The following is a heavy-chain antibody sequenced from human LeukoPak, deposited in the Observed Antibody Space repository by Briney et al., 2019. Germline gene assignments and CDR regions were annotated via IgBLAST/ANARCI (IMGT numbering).Heavy chain of an antibody. J-gene: IGHJ3*02. CDR1: GFTFSSYG. Sequence: PERSLRLSCAASGFTFSSYGMHWVRQAPGKGLEWVAVISYDGSNKYYADSVKGRFTISRDNSKNTLYLQMNSLRAEDTAVYYCARRGGPVTDDAFDIWGQGTMVTVSS. CDR2: ISYDGSNK. D-gene: IGHD2-21*02. CDR3: ARRGGPVTDDAFDI. V-gene: IGHV3-30*03.